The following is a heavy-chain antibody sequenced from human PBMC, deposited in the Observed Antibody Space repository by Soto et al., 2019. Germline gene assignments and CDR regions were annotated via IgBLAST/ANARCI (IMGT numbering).Heavy chain of an antibody. J-gene: IGHJ4*02. CDR1: GFTFSSYA. D-gene: IGHD6-13*01. V-gene: IGHV3-23*01. CDR3: ARDCLEYSSSWPGFDY. CDR2: ISGSGGST. Sequence: GGSLRLSCAASGFTFSSYAMSWVRQAPGKGLEWVSAISGSGGSTYYADSVKGRFTISRDNSKNTLYLQMNSLRAEDTAVYYCARDCLEYSSSWPGFDYWGQGTLVTVSS.